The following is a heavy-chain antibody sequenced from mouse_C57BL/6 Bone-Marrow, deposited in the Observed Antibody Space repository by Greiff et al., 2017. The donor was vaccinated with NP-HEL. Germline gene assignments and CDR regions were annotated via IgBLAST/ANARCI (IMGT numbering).Heavy chain of an antibody. J-gene: IGHJ2*01. V-gene: IGHV14-4*01. D-gene: IGHD2-3*01. CDR1: GFNIKDDY. Sequence: VQLQQSGAELVRPGASVKLSCTASGFNIKDDYMHWVKQRPEQGLEWIGWIDPENGDTEYASKFQGKATITADTSSNTAYLQRSSLTSEDTAVYYCTTYDGYLDYWGQGTTLTVSS. CDR2: IDPENGDT. CDR3: TTYDGYLDY.